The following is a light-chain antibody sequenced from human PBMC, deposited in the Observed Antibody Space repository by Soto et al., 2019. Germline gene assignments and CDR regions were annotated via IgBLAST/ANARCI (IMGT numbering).Light chain of an antibody. Sequence: QSALTQPASVSGSPGQSITISCTGTSSDVGGYKYVSWYQHHPGKAPRLIIYEVVQRPSGVPDRFSGSKSGNTASLTVSGLQAADEADYFCKSYAGSNTYVFGSGTKVTVL. J-gene: IGLJ1*01. CDR2: EVV. CDR3: KSYAGSNTYV. CDR1: SSDVGGYKY. V-gene: IGLV2-8*01.